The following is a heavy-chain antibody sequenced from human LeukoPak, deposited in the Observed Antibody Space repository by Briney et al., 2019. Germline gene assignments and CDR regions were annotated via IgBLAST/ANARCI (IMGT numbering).Heavy chain of an antibody. D-gene: IGHD6-19*01. CDR1: GFTFSSYA. Sequence: GGSLRLSCAASGFTFSSYAMSWVRQAPGKGLEWVSAISGSGGSTYYADSVKGRFTISRDNSKNTLYLQMNSLRAEDTAVYYSAKGEQQWLISWFDTWGPGTLVTVSA. J-gene: IGHJ5*02. V-gene: IGHV3-23*01. CDR3: AKGEQQWLISWFDT. CDR2: ISGSGGST.